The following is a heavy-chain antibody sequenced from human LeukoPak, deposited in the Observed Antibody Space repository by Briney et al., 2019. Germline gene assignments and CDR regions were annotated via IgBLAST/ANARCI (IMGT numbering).Heavy chain of an antibody. Sequence: GGSLRLSCAASGFTFSSYGMHWVRQAPGKGLEWVAVIWYDGSNKYYADSAKGRFTISRDNSKNTLYLQMNSLRAEDTAVYYCARDTDGGSAIDYWGQGTLVTVSS. D-gene: IGHD1-26*01. CDR3: ARDTDGGSAIDY. V-gene: IGHV3-33*01. CDR2: IWYDGSNK. J-gene: IGHJ4*02. CDR1: GFTFSSYG.